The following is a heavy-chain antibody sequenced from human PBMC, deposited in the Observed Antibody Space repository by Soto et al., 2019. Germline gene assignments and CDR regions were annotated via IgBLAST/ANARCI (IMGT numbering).Heavy chain of an antibody. CDR1: GFTFSGYA. Sequence: GGSLRLSCAASGFTFSGYAMSWVRQAPGKGLEWVSAISGSGGSTYYADSVKGRFTISRDNSKNALYLQMNSLRAEDTAVYYCAKVSGSYYNPSYFDYWGQGTQVTVSS. CDR3: AKVSGSYYNPSYFDY. CDR2: ISGSGGST. D-gene: IGHD3-10*01. J-gene: IGHJ4*02. V-gene: IGHV3-23*01.